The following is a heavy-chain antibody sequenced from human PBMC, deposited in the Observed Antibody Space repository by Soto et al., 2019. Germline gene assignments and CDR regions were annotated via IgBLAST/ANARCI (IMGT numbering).Heavy chain of an antibody. CDR3: TREEGYGGKAFAI. Sequence: QVQLQQSGPGLVKPSQTLSLTCAISGDSVSSNSAAWNWIRQSPSRGLEWLGRTYYRSKWYNDYQVYVTSRRHRGHAAYKNQLSLQLNSVTPEYTAVYYYTREEGYGGKAFAIGGQETMVTVSS. J-gene: IGHJ3*02. V-gene: IGHV6-1*01. D-gene: IGHD3-16*01. CDR2: TYYRSKWYN. CDR1: GDSVSSNSAA.